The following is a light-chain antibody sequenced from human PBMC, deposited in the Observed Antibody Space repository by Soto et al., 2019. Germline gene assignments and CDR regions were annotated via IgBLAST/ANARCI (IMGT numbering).Light chain of an antibody. CDR3: SSYTSSSTFYG. V-gene: IGLV2-14*01. CDR2: EVS. Sequence: QSVLTQPASVSGSPGQSITISCTGTSSDVGGYNYVSWYQQHPGKAPKLMIYEVSNRPSGVSNRFSGSKSGNTASLTVSGLQAEDEADYYCSSYTSSSTFYGFGTGTKVTVL. J-gene: IGLJ1*01. CDR1: SSDVGGYNY.